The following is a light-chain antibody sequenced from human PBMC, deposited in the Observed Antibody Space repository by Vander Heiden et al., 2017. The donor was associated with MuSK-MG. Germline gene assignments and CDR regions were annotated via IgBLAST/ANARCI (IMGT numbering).Light chain of an antibody. Sequence: EIVLTQSPGTLSLSPGERATLSCRASQSVSSNYLAWYQQKPGQAPRLLIFGASTRATGIPDRFSGSGSGTDFTLTISRLEPEDFAVYYCQQDSNSPRTFGQGTKLXIK. V-gene: IGKV3-20*01. CDR3: QQDSNSPRT. CDR1: QSVSSNY. J-gene: IGKJ2*01. CDR2: GAS.